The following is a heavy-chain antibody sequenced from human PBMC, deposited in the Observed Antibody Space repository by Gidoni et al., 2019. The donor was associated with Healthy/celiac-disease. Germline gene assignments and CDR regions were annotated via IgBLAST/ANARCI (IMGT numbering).Heavy chain of an antibody. Sequence: EVQLVESGGGLVQPGGSLRLSGAASGFTVSSNYMSWVRQAPGKGLEWVSVIYSGGSTYYADSVKGRFTISRDNSKNTLYLQMNSLRAEDTAVYYCARGGGGVYCGGDCYIDYWGQGTLVTVSS. CDR1: GFTVSSNY. CDR2: IYSGGST. CDR3: ARGGGGVYCGGDCYIDY. D-gene: IGHD2-21*02. J-gene: IGHJ4*02. V-gene: IGHV3-66*01.